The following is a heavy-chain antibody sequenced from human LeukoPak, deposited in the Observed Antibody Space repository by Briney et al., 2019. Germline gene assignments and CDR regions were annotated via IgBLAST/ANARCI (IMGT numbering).Heavy chain of an antibody. CDR1: GYTFTSYY. Sequence: ASVKVSCKASGYTFTSYYMHWVRQAPGQGLEWMGWINPKSGVTMYAQKFEGGVTLTRDTSITTAYLEVISLRSDDTAVYYCARDLGSMVRGVIIPLYYYYMDVWGKGTTATISS. V-gene: IGHV1-2*02. CDR2: INPKSGVT. D-gene: IGHD3-10*01. CDR3: ARDLGSMVRGVIIPLYYYYMDV. J-gene: IGHJ6*03.